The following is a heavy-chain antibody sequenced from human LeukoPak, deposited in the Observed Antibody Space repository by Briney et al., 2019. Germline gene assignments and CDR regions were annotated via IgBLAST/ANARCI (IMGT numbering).Heavy chain of an antibody. CDR1: GFTFTTYW. V-gene: IGHV3-7*03. D-gene: IGHD6-13*01. CDR3: ARGVIAAGGNDFDY. CDR2: IKQDGTEK. Sequence: PGESLRLSCAASGFTFTTYWMSWVRQAPGKGLEWEANIKQDGTEKYYVDSVKGRFTISRDNAKNSVYLQMNSLRAEDTAVYYCARGVIAAGGNDFDYWGQGTLVTVSS. J-gene: IGHJ4*02.